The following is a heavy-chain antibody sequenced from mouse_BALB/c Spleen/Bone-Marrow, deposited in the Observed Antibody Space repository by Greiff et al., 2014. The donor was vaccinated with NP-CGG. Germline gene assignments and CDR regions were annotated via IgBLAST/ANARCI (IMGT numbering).Heavy chain of an antibody. CDR1: GYIFTGYT. CDR3: AREGTYYAYFDY. Sequence: QVQLKQSAAELARPGASVKLSCKASGYIFTGYTIQWIKQRPGQGLEWIGYINPSIGYTEYNQKFKDKTTLTADTSSSTTYMQLSSLTSEDSAVYYCAREGTYYAYFDYWGQGTTLTVSS. D-gene: IGHD1-1*01. J-gene: IGHJ2*01. V-gene: IGHV1-4*02. CDR2: INPSIGYT.